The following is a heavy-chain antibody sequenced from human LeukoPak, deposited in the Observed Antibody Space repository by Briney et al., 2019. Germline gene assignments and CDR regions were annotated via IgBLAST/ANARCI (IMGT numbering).Heavy chain of an antibody. CDR2: ISASGGST. Sequence: GGSLRLSCAASGFTFSSSAMSWVRQVPGKGLEWVSGISASGGSTSYADSVRGRFTISRDNSKDTLYVQMNSLRDEDTAVYYCARARASGRSGFDYWGQGTLVTVSS. CDR3: ARARASGRSGFDY. J-gene: IGHJ4*02. D-gene: IGHD2-15*01. V-gene: IGHV3-23*01. CDR1: GFTFSSSA.